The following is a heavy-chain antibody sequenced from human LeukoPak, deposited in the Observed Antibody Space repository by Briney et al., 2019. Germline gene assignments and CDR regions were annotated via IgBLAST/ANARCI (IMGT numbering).Heavy chain of an antibody. V-gene: IGHV5-51*01. D-gene: IGHD6-13*01. CDR1: EYSFTDYW. CDR3: ARHAYSSSWAV. CDR2: VYPGDSDT. Sequence: GESLKISCKGSEYSFTDYWIGWVRQVPGKGLEWMGIVYPGDSDTRYSPSSQGQVTISADKSVNTAYLQWSSLKASDTAMYYCARHAYSSSWAVWGQGTLVTVSS. J-gene: IGHJ4*02.